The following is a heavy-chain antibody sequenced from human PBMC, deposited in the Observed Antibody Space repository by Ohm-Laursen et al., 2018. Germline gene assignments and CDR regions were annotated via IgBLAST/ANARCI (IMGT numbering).Heavy chain of an antibody. Sequence: GSLRLSCAASGFTVSSNYMSWVRQAPGKGLEWVSVIYSGGSTYYADSVKGRFTISRDNSKNTLSLQMNSLRAEDTAVYYCAKEYDILRGFDYWGQGTLVTVSS. J-gene: IGHJ4*02. CDR1: GFTVSSNY. D-gene: IGHD3-9*01. V-gene: IGHV3-66*01. CDR2: IYSGGST. CDR3: AKEYDILRGFDY.